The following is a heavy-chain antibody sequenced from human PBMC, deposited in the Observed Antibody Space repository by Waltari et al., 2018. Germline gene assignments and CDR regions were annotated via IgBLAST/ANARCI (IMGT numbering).Heavy chain of an antibody. CDR3: TRVLRYFDWSTKDY. V-gene: IGHV3-49*04. J-gene: IGHJ4*02. Sequence: EVLLVESGGGMVQPGRSLTLCCAADNFDLGEYGVSWVRQAPGKGLEWVGFIRIKAYGETTEYAASVKGRFIISRDDSRSIAYLQMNSLKTEDTAVYYCTRVLRYFDWSTKDYWGQGTLVTVSS. CDR1: NFDLGEYG. CDR2: IRIKAYGETT. D-gene: IGHD3-9*01.